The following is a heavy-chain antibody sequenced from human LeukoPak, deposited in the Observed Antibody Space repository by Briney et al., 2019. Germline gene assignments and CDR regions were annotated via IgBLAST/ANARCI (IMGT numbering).Heavy chain of an antibody. J-gene: IGHJ4*02. CDR2: INPSGGST. CDR3: ARGISGSGSYGHFDY. V-gene: IGHV1-46*01. Sequence: ASVKVSCKASGYTFTSYYMHWVRQAPGQGLEWMGIINPSGGSTSYAQKFQGRVTMTRDMSTSTVYMELSSLRSEDTAVYYCARGISGSGSYGHFDYWGQGTLVTVSS. CDR1: GYTFTSYY. D-gene: IGHD1-26*01.